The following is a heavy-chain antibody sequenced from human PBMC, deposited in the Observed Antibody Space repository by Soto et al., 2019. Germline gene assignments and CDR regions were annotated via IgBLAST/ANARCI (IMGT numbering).Heavy chain of an antibody. CDR3: AREGQQQGFDC. CDR1: GFTFSSYS. Sequence: PGGSLRLSCAASGFTFSSYSMNWVRQAPGKGLEWVSSLSESSSDIYYAASVKGRFTISRDNAKNSLYLQMNSLRAEDTAVYYCAREGQQQGFDCWGQGTLVTVSS. CDR2: LSESSSDI. V-gene: IGHV3-21*01. J-gene: IGHJ4*02. D-gene: IGHD6-13*01.